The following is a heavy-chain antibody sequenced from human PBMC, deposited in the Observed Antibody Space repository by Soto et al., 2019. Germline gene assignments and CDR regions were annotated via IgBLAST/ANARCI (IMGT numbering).Heavy chain of an antibody. CDR2: IKKLSDGGKA. J-gene: IGHJ6*02. V-gene: IGHV3-15*01. Sequence: GGSLRLSCAASGFTFSKAIMNWVRQAPGKGLEWVGRIKKLSDGGKADYSSPVDGRFTISRDDSKSILYLQMNSLRADDTGIYYCATAPRNKGNDCLFGVDLWGQGNTVTVSS. D-gene: IGHD1-1*01. CDR3: ATAPRNKGNDCLFGVDL. CDR1: GFTFSKAI.